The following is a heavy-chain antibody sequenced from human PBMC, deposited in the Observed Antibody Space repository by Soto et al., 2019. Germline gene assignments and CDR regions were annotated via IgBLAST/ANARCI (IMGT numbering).Heavy chain of an antibody. J-gene: IGHJ4*02. CDR2: IWYDGSNK. V-gene: IGHV3-33*01. D-gene: IGHD4-17*01. CDR3: ARMPYGDYVFDY. Sequence: PGGSLRLSCAASGFTFSSYGMHWVRQAPGKGLEWVAVIWYDGSNKYYADSVKGRFTISRDNSKNTLYLQMNSLRAEDTAVYYCARMPYGDYVFDYWGQGTLVTVSS. CDR1: GFTFSSYG.